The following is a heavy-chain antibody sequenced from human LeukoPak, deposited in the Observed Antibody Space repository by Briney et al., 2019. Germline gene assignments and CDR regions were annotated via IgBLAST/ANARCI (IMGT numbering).Heavy chain of an antibody. CDR1: GFTFSSCA. V-gene: IGHV3-30*04. CDR2: ISYDGSNK. D-gene: IGHD6-19*01. CDR3: ARERSSGFDY. J-gene: IGHJ4*02. Sequence: GGSLRLSCAASGFTFSSCAMHWVRQAPGKGLEWVAVISYDGSNKYYADSVKGRFTISRDNSKNTLYLQMNSLRAEDTAVYYCARERSSGFDYWGQGTLVTVSS.